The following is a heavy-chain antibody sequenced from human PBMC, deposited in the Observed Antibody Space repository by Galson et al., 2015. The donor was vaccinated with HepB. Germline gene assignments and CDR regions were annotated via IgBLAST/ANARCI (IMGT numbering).Heavy chain of an antibody. CDR1: GGAFSSINVD. CDR3: ARYFEF. V-gene: IGHV4-61*01. Sequence: ETLSLACRVSGGAFSSINVDWSWIRQPPGKRPEWIGSIYYSGRTMYSPSLQSRVTITVHTFKNQFSLKLSSVTAADPAVYRCARYFEFWGRGTLFTVST. CDR2: IYYSGRT. J-gene: IGHJ2*01.